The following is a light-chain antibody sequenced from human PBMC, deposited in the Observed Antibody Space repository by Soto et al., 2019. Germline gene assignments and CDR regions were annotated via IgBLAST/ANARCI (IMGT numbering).Light chain of an antibody. CDR3: SSFAGSYGL. Sequence: QSALTQPPSVSGSPGQSVTVSCTGSSTNIGAYDYVSWYQLLPDKAPQLILFDVTQRPSGVPDRFSGSKSGNTASLTISRLQAEDEAEYYCSSFAGSYGLFGGGTKLTVL. CDR1: STNIGAYDY. CDR2: DVT. J-gene: IGLJ2*01. V-gene: IGLV2-11*01.